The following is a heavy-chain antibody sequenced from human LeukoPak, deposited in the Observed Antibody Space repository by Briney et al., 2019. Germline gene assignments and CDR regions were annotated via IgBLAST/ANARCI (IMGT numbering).Heavy chain of an antibody. J-gene: IGHJ4*02. V-gene: IGHV3-23*01. CDR2: ISGSGGST. D-gene: IGHD3-22*01. CDR1: GFTFSRYA. CDR3: AKAFDSSGYYYFDY. Sequence: GGSLRLSCAASGFTFSRYAMSWVRQAPGKGLAWVSAISGSGGSTYYADSVKGRFTISRDNSKNTLYLQMNSLRAEDTAVYYCAKAFDSSGYYYFDYWGQGTLVTVSS.